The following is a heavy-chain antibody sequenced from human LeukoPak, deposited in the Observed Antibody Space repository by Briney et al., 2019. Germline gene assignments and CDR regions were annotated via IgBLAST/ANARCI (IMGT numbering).Heavy chain of an antibody. J-gene: IGHJ4*02. Sequence: SETLSLTCTVSSGSISSYYWSWIRQPPGKGLEWIGYIYYSGSTNYNPSLKSRVTVSIDTSKNQFSLRLSSVTAADTAVYYCARVTGYMIEDYFDYWGQGTLVTVSS. CDR1: SGSISSYY. CDR3: ARVTGYMIEDYFDY. D-gene: IGHD3-22*01. V-gene: IGHV4-59*01. CDR2: IYYSGST.